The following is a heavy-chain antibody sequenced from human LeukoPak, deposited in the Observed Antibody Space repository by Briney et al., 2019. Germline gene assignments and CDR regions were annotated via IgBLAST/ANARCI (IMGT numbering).Heavy chain of an antibody. Sequence: SGPALVKPTQTLTLTCTLSGSSLSSSRMRVSWIRQPPANALGWLARIDWDDDKFYSTSLKTRLTISKDTSKNQVVLTMTNMDPVDTATYYCARTRYGSGTYYFDYWGQGTLVTVSS. J-gene: IGHJ4*02. D-gene: IGHD3-10*01. CDR2: IDWDDDK. CDR3: ARTRYGSGTYYFDY. V-gene: IGHV2-70*04. CDR1: GSSLSSSRMR.